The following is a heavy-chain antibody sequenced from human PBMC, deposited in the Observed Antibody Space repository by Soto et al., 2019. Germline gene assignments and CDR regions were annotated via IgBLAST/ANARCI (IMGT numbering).Heavy chain of an antibody. CDR1: GYTFTSYG. V-gene: IGHV1-18*01. CDR2: ISAYNGNT. D-gene: IGHD3-10*01. CDR3: ARDWRRYDYYGSGSYPIFGY. Sequence: ASVKVSCKASGYTFTSYGISWVRQAPGQGLEWMGWISAYNGNTNYAQKLQGRVTMTTDTSTSTAYMELRSLRSDDTAVYYCARDWRRYDYYGSGSYPIFGYWGQGTLVTVSS. J-gene: IGHJ4*02.